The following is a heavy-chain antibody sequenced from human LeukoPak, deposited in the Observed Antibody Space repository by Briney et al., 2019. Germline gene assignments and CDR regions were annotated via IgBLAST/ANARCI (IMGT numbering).Heavy chain of an antibody. D-gene: IGHD2-2*01. J-gene: IGHJ4*02. CDR2: IKKDGIEK. V-gene: IGHV3-7*01. Sequence: PGGSLRLSRVVAGFTLSSDWMSWVRQAPGKGLEWVTNIKKDGIEKYYVESVKGRFTISRDNAKNSLSLQMNSLRAEDTAVYYWARGRYSSRSGGYYFDIWGQGTLVTVSS. CDR3: ARGRYSSRSGGYYFDI. CDR1: GFTLSSDW.